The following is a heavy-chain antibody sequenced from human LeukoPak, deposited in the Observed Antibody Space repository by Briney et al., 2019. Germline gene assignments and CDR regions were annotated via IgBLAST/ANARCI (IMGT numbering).Heavy chain of an antibody. V-gene: IGHV3-23*01. CDR3: AKDETIVVVPAARAFDY. D-gene: IGHD2-2*01. Sequence: PGGSLRLSCAASGFTFSSYAMSWVRQAPGKGLEWVSAISGSGGSTYYADSVKGRFTISRDNSKNTLYLQMNSLRAEDTAVYYCAKDETIVVVPAARAFDYWGQGTLVTVSS. J-gene: IGHJ4*02. CDR1: GFTFSSYA. CDR2: ISGSGGST.